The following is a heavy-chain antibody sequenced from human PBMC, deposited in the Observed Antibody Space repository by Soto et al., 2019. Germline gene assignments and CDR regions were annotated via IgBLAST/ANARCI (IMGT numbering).Heavy chain of an antibody. CDR3: LRYGGKNLEY. V-gene: IGHV5-51*01. CDR1: GYRFTSFW. D-gene: IGHD2-15*01. J-gene: IGHJ4*02. Sequence: GESLKISCKGFGYRFTSFWIGWVRQMPGEGLEWMGIIHPDDSDTKYNQPFQGQVTISADKSISTAYLQWSSLKASDTAMYFCLRYGGKNLEYWGQGTLVTVSS. CDR2: IHPDDSDT.